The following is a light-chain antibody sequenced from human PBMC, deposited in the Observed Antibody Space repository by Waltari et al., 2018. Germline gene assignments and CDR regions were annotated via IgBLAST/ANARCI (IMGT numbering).Light chain of an antibody. J-gene: IGKJ5*01. V-gene: IGKV3-15*01. CDR3: QQYSNWPPIT. CDR1: QSVSNN. Sequence: ETVMTQSPATLSVSPGERATLSCRASQSVSNNLAWYQQKPGQAPRLLIYGASTRATGIPAMFSGTGSGTEFTLTIDSLQSEDFAVYYCQQYSNWPPITFGQGTRLEIK. CDR2: GAS.